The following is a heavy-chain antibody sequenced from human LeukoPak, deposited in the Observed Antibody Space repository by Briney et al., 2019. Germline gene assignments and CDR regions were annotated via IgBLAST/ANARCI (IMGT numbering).Heavy chain of an antibody. Sequence: ASVKVSCKASGYTFTSYGISWVRQAPGQGLEWMGWISAYNDNTNYAQKLQGRVTMTTDTSTSTAYMELRSLRSDDTAVYYCARDAQYYDFWSGYYQISDYWGQGTLVTVSS. J-gene: IGHJ4*02. CDR1: GYTFTSYG. CDR3: ARDAQYYDFWSGYYQISDY. CDR2: ISAYNDNT. D-gene: IGHD3-3*01. V-gene: IGHV1-18*01.